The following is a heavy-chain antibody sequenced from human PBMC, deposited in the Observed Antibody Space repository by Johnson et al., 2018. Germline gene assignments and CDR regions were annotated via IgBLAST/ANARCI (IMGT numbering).Heavy chain of an antibody. Sequence: QVQLQESGPGLVKPSETLSLTCSVSGGSISSYYWSWIRQPPGKGLEWIGDIYYSGSTNYNPSLKSRVTISVDTSKHQFSLKLSSVTAADTAVYYCARVSGYDPNYYYYYYMDVWGKGTTVTVSS. CDR3: ARVSGYDPNYYYYYYMDV. CDR1: GGSISSYY. CDR2: IYYSGST. D-gene: IGHD5-12*01. J-gene: IGHJ6*03. V-gene: IGHV4-59*01.